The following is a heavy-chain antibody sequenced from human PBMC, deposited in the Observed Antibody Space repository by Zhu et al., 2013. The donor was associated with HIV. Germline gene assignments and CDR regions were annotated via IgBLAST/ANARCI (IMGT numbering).Heavy chain of an antibody. J-gene: IGHJ6*02. CDR2: ISVYNGHT. D-gene: IGHD6-13*01. Sequence: QVQLVQSGVEVKKPGASLKVSCKASGYTFNSHGISWVRQAPGQGLEWMGWISVYNGHTNYAQKFQGRVTVTTDTSTSTVYMELRSLRSDDTAVYFCAREGGIAAVSFGMDVWGQGTTVTVSS. CDR1: GYTFNSHG. CDR3: AREGGIAAVSFGMDV. V-gene: IGHV1-18*01.